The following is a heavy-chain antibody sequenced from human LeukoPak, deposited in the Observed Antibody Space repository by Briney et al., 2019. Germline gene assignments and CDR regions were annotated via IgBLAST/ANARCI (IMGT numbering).Heavy chain of an antibody. Sequence: PGGSLRLSCAASGFTFSSYEMNWVRQAPGKGLEWVAVISYDGSNKYYADSVKGRFTISRDNSKNTLYLQMNSLRAEDTAVYYCARTYDSSGYYYPPPRYWGQGTLVTVSS. CDR1: GFTFSSYE. CDR2: ISYDGSNK. CDR3: ARTYDSSGYYYPPPRY. J-gene: IGHJ4*02. D-gene: IGHD3-22*01. V-gene: IGHV3-30*04.